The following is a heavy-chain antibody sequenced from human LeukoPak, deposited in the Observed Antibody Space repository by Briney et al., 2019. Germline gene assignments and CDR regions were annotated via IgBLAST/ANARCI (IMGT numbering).Heavy chain of an antibody. CDR2: INHSGST. J-gene: IGHJ4*02. V-gene: IGHV4-34*01. CDR3: ARCGYSGSYYPFDY. CDR1: GGSFGGYY. D-gene: IGHD1-26*01. Sequence: PSETLSLTCAVYGGSFGGYYWSWIRQPPGKGLEWIGEINHSGSTNYNPSLKSRVTISVDTSKNQFSLKLSSVTAADTAVYYCARCGYSGSYYPFDYWGQGTLVTVSS.